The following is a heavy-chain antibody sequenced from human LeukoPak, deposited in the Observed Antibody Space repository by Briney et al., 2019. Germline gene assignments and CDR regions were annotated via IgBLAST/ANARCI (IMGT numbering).Heavy chain of an antibody. D-gene: IGHD3-10*01. J-gene: IGHJ6*03. CDR3: AREVLWFGESAATYYMDV. CDR1: GGSFSGYY. CDR2: INHSGST. Sequence: SETLSLTCAVYGGSFSGYYWSWIRQPPGKGLEWIGEINHSGSTNYIPSLKSRVTISVDTSKNQFSLKLSSVTAADTAVYYCAREVLWFGESAATYYMDVWGKGTTVTVSS. V-gene: IGHV4-34*01.